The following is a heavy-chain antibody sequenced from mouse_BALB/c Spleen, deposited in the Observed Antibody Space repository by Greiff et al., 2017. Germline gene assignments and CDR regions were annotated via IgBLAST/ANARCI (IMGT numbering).Heavy chain of an antibody. CDR1: GFAFSSYT. CDR2: ISNGGGST. J-gene: IGHJ2*01. Sequence: EVQGVESGGGLVQPGGSLKLSCAASGFAFSSYTMSWVRQTPEKRLEWVAYISNGGGSTYYPDTVKGRFTISRDNAKNTLYLQMSSLKSEDTAMYYCARHYYYGSSYIDYWGQGTTLTVSS. CDR3: ARHYYYGSSYIDY. D-gene: IGHD1-1*01. V-gene: IGHV5-12-2*01.